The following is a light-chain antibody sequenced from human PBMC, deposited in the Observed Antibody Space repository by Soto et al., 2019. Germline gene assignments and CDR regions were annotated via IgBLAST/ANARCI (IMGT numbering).Light chain of an antibody. V-gene: IGKV1-13*02. CDR3: QQGRGHHPLT. CDR2: DAS. J-gene: IGKJ4*01. Sequence: IQLTQSPSSLSASVGASVSITCRASQGISNDLAWYQQRPGRPPKLLIYDASTLERGVPSRFSGSGSATDLALTIRSLQPEDFATYRCQQGRGHHPLTFGGGNRGEI. CDR1: QGISND.